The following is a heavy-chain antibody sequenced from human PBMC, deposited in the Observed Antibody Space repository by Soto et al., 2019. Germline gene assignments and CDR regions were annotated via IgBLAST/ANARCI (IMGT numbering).Heavy chain of an antibody. CDR2: ISGSGGST. J-gene: IGHJ4*02. CDR3: AKSETYYDFWSGYDQTRVGDY. Sequence: GGSLGLSCAASGFTFSSYAMSWVRQAPGKGLEWASAISGSGGSTYYADSVKGRFTISRDNSKNTLYLQMNSLRAEDTAVYYCAKSETYYDFWSGYDQTRVGDYWGQGTLVTVSS. V-gene: IGHV3-23*01. D-gene: IGHD3-3*01. CDR1: GFTFSSYA.